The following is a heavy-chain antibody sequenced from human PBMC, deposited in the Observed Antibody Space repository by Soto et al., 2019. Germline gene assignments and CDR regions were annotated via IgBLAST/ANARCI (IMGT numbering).Heavy chain of an antibody. CDR2: TYYRSKWYN. D-gene: IGHD3-16*01. V-gene: IGHV6-1*01. CDR1: GDSVSSNSAA. CDR3: ERAWGRGNCTGRDV. J-gene: IGHJ6*04. Sequence: SETLSLTCAISGDSVSSNSAAWNWIRQSPSRGLEWLGRTYYRSKWYNDYAVSVRSRITINPGRAEKQFSLQLNSVTPEDTAVFYCERAWGRGNCTGRDVWGKGTTAPVSS.